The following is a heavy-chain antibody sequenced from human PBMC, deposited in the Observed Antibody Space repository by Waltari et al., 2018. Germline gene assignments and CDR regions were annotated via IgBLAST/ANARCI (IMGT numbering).Heavy chain of an antibody. D-gene: IGHD3-10*01. J-gene: IGHJ5*02. V-gene: IGHV4-34*01. CDR1: GGSFSGYY. CDR2: INHSGST. CDR3: ARGRRGIYGSGSTNWFDP. Sequence: QVQLQQWGAGLLKPSETLSLTCAVYGGSFSGYYWSWIRQPPGRGLEWIGEINHSGSTNYNPSLKRRVTISVDTSKNQFSLKLSSGTAADTAVYYCARGRRGIYGSGSTNWFDPWGQGTLVTVSS.